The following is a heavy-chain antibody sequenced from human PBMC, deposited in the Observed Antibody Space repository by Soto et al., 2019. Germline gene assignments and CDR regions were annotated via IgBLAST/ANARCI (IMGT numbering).Heavy chain of an antibody. D-gene: IGHD5-18*01. CDR2: IYDSGST. CDR1: AGSISSYY. J-gene: IGHJ2*01. V-gene: IGHV4-4*08. Sequence: QVQLQESGPGLVKPSETLSLTCTVSAGSISSYYWTWIRQPPGKGLEWIGYIYDSGSTNYNPSLKRRVNKSVDPSKNQFPLKLSPVAGANPAVYFFARPLWSYQLYFDLWGRGTLGTVSS. CDR3: ARPLWSYQLYFDL.